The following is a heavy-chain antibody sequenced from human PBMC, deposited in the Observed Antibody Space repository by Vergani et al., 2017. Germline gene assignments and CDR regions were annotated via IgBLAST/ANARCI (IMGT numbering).Heavy chain of an antibody. J-gene: IGHJ4*02. V-gene: IGHV1-46*03. CDR2: INPSGGHT. CDR1: GYTFSNYY. D-gene: IGHD3-9*01. Sequence: QVQVVQSGAEVKKSGASVKVSCKTSGYTFSNYYMHSVRQAPGQGLEWMGIINPSGGHTNYAQKFQGRVTMTRDTSTSTVYMELSSLRSEDTAIYYWPRGDYGILTGYRYWGQGTLVTVSA. CDR3: PRGDYGILTGYRY.